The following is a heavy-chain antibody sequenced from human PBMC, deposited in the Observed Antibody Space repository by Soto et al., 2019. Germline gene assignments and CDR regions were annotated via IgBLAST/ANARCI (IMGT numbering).Heavy chain of an antibody. Sequence: WGSLRLSCAASGFSFSSDGMHWVRQAPGKGLEWVAVISNDGGNKHYTDSVKGRFTISRDNSKNTFYLQMNSLRTEDTAVYYCVKQYSSGWDINWSDPWGQGNLVTVPS. J-gene: IGHJ5*02. D-gene: IGHD6-19*01. CDR2: ISNDGGNK. CDR3: VKQYSSGWDINWSDP. V-gene: IGHV3-30*18. CDR1: GFSFSSDG.